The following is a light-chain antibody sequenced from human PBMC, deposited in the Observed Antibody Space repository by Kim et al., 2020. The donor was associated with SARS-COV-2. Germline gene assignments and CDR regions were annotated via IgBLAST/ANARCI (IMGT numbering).Light chain of an antibody. V-gene: IGKV1-39*01. CDR1: QTISNY. CDR2: AAS. CDR3: QQSYSTPFT. J-gene: IGKJ4*01. Sequence: DIQMTQSPSSLSASVGDRVTITCRARQTISNYLNWYQQKRGKAPKLLIYAASSLQSGVPSRFSGSGSGTDFTLIISSLQPEDFATYYCQQSYSTPFTFGGGTKVEI.